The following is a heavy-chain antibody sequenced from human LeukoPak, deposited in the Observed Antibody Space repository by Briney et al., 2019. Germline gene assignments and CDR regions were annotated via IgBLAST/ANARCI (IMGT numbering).Heavy chain of an antibody. CDR2: ISYSGSNT. V-gene: IGHV3-48*03. Sequence: PGGSLRLSCAASGFTFSSYDMNWVRQAPGRGLELVSYISYSGSNTYYADSVKGRFIISRDNAKNSLSLQMNGLRAEDTAVYYCARGLTTGGQGTLVTVSS. D-gene: IGHD4-11*01. CDR3: ARGLTT. CDR1: GFTFSSYD. J-gene: IGHJ4*02.